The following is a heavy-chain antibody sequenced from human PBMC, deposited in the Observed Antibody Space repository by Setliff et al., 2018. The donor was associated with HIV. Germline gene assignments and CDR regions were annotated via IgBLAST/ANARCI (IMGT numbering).Heavy chain of an antibody. Sequence: PSETLSLTCTVSGGSISSSSYYWGWIRQPPVKGLAWIGSIYYSGSTYYNPSLKSRVTISVDTSKNQFSLKLSSVTAADTAVYYCARDRSNWNYGKNYMDVWGKGTTVTVSS. J-gene: IGHJ6*03. V-gene: IGHV4-39*07. CDR2: IYYSGST. D-gene: IGHD1-7*01. CDR3: ARDRSNWNYGKNYMDV. CDR1: GGSISSSSYY.